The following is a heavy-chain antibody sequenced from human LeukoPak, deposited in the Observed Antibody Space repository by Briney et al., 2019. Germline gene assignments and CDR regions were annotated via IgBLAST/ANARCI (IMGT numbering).Heavy chain of an antibody. J-gene: IGHJ6*03. CDR1: GGTFSSYA. Sequence: SVKVSCKASGGTFSSYAISWVRQAPGQGLEWMGGIIPIFGTANYAQKFQGRVTITADESTSTAYTELSSLRSEDTAVYYCARTVRSWNDANNYYYYYYMDVWGKGTTVTVSS. CDR3: ARTVRSWNDANNYYYYYYMDV. V-gene: IGHV1-69*13. D-gene: IGHD1-1*01. CDR2: IIPIFGTA.